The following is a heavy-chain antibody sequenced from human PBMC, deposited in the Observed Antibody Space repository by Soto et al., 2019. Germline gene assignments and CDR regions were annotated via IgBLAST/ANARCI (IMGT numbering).Heavy chain of an antibody. J-gene: IGHJ4*02. CDR2: ISNDGSNK. V-gene: IGHV3-30*03. CDR1: GFTFSSYG. Sequence: GGSLRLSCAASGFTFSSYGMHWVRQAPGKGLEWVAVISNDGSNKYYADSVKGRFTISRDTSKKTLYLQMNSLRAEDTGVYHCARDHRNYFEYWGQGTLVTVSS. CDR3: ARDHRNYFEY.